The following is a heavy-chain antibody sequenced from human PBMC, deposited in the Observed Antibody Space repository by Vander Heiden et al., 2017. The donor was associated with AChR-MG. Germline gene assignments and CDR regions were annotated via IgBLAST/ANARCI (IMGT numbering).Heavy chain of an antibody. CDR1: GRTFSRYA. CDR2: IIPIFGTA. V-gene: IGHV1-69*01. CDR3: ARGWSSLYQFDY. D-gene: IGHD6-13*01. Sequence: QVQLVQSGAEVKKPGSSVKVSCKASGRTFSRYAISWVRQAPGQGLEWMGGIIPIFGTANYAQKFQGRVTITAYESTSTAYMELSSLRSEDTAVYYCARGWSSLYQFDYWGQGTLVTVSS. J-gene: IGHJ4*02.